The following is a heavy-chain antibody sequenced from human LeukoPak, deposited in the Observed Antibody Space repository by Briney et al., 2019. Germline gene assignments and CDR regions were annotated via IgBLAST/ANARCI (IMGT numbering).Heavy chain of an antibody. CDR3: ARVTPDYYYGMDV. V-gene: IGHV4-30-2*01. J-gene: IGHJ6*02. CDR2: IYHSGST. Sequence: SETLSLTCAVYGGSFSGYSWSWIRQPPGKGLEWIGYIYHSGSTYYNPSLKSRVTISVDRSKNQFSLKLSSVTAADTAVYYCARVTPDYYYGMDVWGQGTTVTVSS. D-gene: IGHD2-21*02. CDR1: GGSFSGYS.